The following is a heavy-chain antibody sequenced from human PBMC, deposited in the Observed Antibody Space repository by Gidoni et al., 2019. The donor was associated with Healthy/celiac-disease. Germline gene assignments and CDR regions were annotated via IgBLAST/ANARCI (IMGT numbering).Heavy chain of an antibody. V-gene: IGHV3-21*01. CDR1: GFTFSSYS. CDR2: ISSSSRYI. J-gene: IGHJ6*02. CDR3: ARDRCRWICGMDV. D-gene: IGHD2-15*01. Sequence: EVQLVESGGGLVKPGGSLRLSCAASGFTFSSYSMNWVRQAPGKGLEWVSSISSSSRYIYYADSVKGRFTIFRDNAKNSLYLQMNSLRAEDTAVYYCARDRCRWICGMDVWGQGTTVTVSS.